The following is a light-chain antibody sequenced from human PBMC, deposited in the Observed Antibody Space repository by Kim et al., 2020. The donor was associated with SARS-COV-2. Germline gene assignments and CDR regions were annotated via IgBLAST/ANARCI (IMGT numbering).Light chain of an antibody. CDR2: DAS. Sequence: WSPGERATRSCRTSQSVSNDLAWYQQKPGQAPRLLIYDASNRATGIPARFSGGGSGTDFTLTISSLEPEDFAVYYCQQRSNWPRTFGPGTKVDIK. CDR1: QSVSND. CDR3: QQRSNWPRT. V-gene: IGKV3-11*01. J-gene: IGKJ3*01.